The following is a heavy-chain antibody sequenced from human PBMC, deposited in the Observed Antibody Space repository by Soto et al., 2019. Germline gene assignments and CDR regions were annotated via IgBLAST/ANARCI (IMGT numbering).Heavy chain of an antibody. J-gene: IGHJ6*03. CDR3: ARGGLVVPAAVYYYYYYMDV. CDR1: GYTFTSYD. D-gene: IGHD2-2*01. V-gene: IGHV1-8*01. CDR2: MNPNGGST. Sequence: QVQLVQSGAEVKKPGASVKVSCKASGYTFTSYDINWVRQATGQGLEWMGWMNPNGGSTGYAQKFQGRVTMTSNTSISTAYMGLSSLRSEDTAVYYCARGGLVVPAAVYYYYYYMDVWGKGTTVTVSS.